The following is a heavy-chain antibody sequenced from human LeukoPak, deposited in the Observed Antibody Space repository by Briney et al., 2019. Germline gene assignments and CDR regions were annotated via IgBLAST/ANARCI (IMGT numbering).Heavy chain of an antibody. CDR1: GYTSTSYD. V-gene: IGHV1-8*01. CDR3: ARGLFLRRVVPAARSGY. CDR2: MNPNSGNT. J-gene: IGHJ4*02. Sequence: ASVKVSCKASGYTSTSYDINWVRQATGQGLEWMGWMNPNSGNTGYAQKFQGRVTMTRNTSISTAYMELSSLRSEDTAVYYCARGLFLRRVVPAARSGYWGQGTLVTVSP. D-gene: IGHD2-2*01.